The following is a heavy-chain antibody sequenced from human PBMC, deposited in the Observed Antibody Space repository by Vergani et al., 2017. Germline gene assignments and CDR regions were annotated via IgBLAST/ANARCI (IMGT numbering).Heavy chain of an antibody. CDR1: EYSFGNYW. CDR2: IYPADSDT. D-gene: IGHD1-1*01. Sequence: EVALVQSGPEMRKPGESLKISCKGSEYSFGNYWIGWVRQMTGKGLEWMGIIYPADSDTRYSPSFQGQVTISADKSISTAFLQWDSLKASDTALYYCARHTTYTDSWGQGTLVTVSS. J-gene: IGHJ4*02. CDR3: ARHTTYTDS. V-gene: IGHV5-51*01.